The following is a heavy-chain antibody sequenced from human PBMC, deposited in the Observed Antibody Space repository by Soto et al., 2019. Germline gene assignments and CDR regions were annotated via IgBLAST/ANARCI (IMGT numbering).Heavy chain of an antibody. Sequence: PSETLSLTCAVSSSSISSSNWWSWVRQPPGRGLEWIGEIYHSGSTNYNPSLKSRVTISVDKSKNQFSLKLSSVTAADTAVYYCARVRYCSSPSCASYMDVGGKGTTVPVPS. D-gene: IGHD2-2*01. CDR1: SSSISSSNW. CDR2: IYHSGST. CDR3: ARVRYCSSPSCASYMDV. V-gene: IGHV4-4*02. J-gene: IGHJ6*03.